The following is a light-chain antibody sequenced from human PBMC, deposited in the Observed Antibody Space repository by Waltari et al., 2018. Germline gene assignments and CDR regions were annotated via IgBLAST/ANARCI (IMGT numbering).Light chain of an antibody. CDR2: ANE. V-gene: IGLV1-40*01. CDR1: SSNPGSTYP. J-gene: IGLJ3*02. Sequence: QSGLTHPPSVSGTAGQTVIISCTGTSSNPGSTYPVHWYQQFPGTATKVLIYANENRPSGIPDRFSASKSGTSASLTITGLQTEDEADYYCQSYDNNLRAWVFGGGTKVTVL. CDR3: QSYDNNLRAWV.